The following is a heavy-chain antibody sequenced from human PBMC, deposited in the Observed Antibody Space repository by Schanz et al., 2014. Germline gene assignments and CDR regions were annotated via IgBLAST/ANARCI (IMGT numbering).Heavy chain of an antibody. V-gene: IGHV3-33*08. CDR2: IWYDENNK. CDR3: ARDGDRFYHNSYMDV. D-gene: IGHD4-17*01. J-gene: IGHJ6*03. CDR1: GFTFNSYA. Sequence: VQLLESGGGLVQPGGSLRLSCAASGFTFNSYAMTWVRQAPGKGLEWVAVIWYDENNKYYADSVKGRFTMSRDNSKNTLYLQMNSLRAEDTAVYYCARDGDRFYHNSYMDVWGKGTTXTVSS.